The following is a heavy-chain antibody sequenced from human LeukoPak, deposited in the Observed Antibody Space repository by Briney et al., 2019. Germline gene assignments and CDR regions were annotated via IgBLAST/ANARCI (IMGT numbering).Heavy chain of an antibody. Sequence: ASVKVSCKASGYTFTSYAMHWVRQAPGQRLEWMGWINAGNGNTKYSQKFQGRVTITRDTSASTAYMELSSLGSEDTAVYYCARVLDIVSGYGMDVWGKGTTVTVSS. J-gene: IGHJ6*04. CDR1: GYTFTSYA. CDR2: INAGNGNT. D-gene: IGHD5-12*01. CDR3: ARVLDIVSGYGMDV. V-gene: IGHV1-3*01.